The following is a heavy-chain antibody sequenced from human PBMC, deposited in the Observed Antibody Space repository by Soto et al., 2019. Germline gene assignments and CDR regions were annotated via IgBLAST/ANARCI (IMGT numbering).Heavy chain of an antibody. Sequence: QPGGSLRLSCAASGFTFSNNAMNWVRQAPGKGLEWVSIISGSGRTIYYSDSVKGRFIISRDNSKSTLYLQMNSLRAEDTAVYYCAKKGTIVNGNDYFDPWGQGTLVTVSS. V-gene: IGHV3-23*01. CDR2: ISGSGRTI. CDR1: GFTFSNNA. D-gene: IGHD2-8*01. J-gene: IGHJ5*02. CDR3: AKKGTIVNGNDYFDP.